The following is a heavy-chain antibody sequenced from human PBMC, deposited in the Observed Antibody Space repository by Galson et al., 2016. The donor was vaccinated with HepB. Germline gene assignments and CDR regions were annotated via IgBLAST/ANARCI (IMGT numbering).Heavy chain of an antibody. Sequence: SLRLSCAASRFTFSSYAMSWVRQAPGKGLEWVSAISGSGDSTWYADSVKGRFTISRDNSKNTLYLQMNTLSAEDTAVYYCAKGSNRANPYQFDYWGQGTRVTVSS. CDR3: AKGSNRANPYQFDY. CDR2: ISGSGDST. J-gene: IGHJ4*02. D-gene: IGHD2-2*01. CDR1: RFTFSSYA. V-gene: IGHV3-23*01.